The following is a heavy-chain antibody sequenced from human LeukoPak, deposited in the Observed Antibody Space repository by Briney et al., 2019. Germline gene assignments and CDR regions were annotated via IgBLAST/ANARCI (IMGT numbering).Heavy chain of an antibody. CDR3: ARDPAEAGAERGLDY. CDR1: GGSFSGYY. V-gene: IGHV4-34*01. J-gene: IGHJ4*02. Sequence: PSETLSLTCAVYGGSFSGYYWSWIRQPPGKGLEWIGEINHSGSTNYNPSLKGRVTISVDASKNQFSLKLSSVTAADTAVYYCARDPAEAGAERGLDYWGQGPLVA. D-gene: IGHD6-19*01. CDR2: INHSGST.